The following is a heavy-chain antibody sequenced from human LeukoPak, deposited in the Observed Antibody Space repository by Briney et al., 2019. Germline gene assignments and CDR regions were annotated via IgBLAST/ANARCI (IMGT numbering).Heavy chain of an antibody. CDR1: GYSISSGYF. J-gene: IGHJ4*02. V-gene: IGHV4-59*01. D-gene: IGHD5-12*01. Sequence: SETLSLTCIVSGYSISSGYFWGWVRQPPGKGLEWIGYIYYSGSSNYNPSLKSRVTISVDTSKNQISLKLSSVTAADTAVYYCARANRYDLYFDYWGQGTLVTVSS. CDR2: IYYSGSS. CDR3: ARANRYDLYFDY.